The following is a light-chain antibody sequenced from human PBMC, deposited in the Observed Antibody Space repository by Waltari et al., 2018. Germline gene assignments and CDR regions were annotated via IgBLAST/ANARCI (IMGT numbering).Light chain of an antibody. CDR2: SDN. J-gene: IGLJ2*01. V-gene: IGLV1-44*01. CDR3: AAWDDSLNGIV. CDR1: FSNIESNT. Sequence: QSVLTQPPSASGTPGQRVAISCSGSFSNIESNTVNWYQQRPGTAPKLLIYSDNQRPSGVPDRFSGSNSGTSASLAISGLQSEDEADYYCAAWDDSLNGIVFGGGTKLTVL.